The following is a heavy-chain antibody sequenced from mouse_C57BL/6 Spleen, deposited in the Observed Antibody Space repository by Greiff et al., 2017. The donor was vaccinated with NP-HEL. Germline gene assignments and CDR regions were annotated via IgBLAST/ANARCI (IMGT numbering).Heavy chain of an antibody. CDR1: GYAFSSSW. D-gene: IGHD1-1*01. Sequence: VKLMESGPELVKPGASVKISCKASGYAFSSSWMNWVKQRPGKGLEWIGRIYPGDGDTNYNGKFKGKATLTADKSSSTAYMQLSSLTSEDSAVYFCARTSVYYGSSWWYFDVWGTGTTVTVSS. J-gene: IGHJ1*03. CDR3: ARTSVYYGSSWWYFDV. V-gene: IGHV1-82*01. CDR2: IYPGDGDT.